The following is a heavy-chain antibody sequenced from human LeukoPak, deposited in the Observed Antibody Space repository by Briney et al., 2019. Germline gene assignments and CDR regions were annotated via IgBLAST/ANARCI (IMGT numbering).Heavy chain of an antibody. V-gene: IGHV3-21*01. CDR2: ISSTSSYI. Sequence: GGSLRLSCVASGFTFTNYNLNWVRQAPGKGLEWVSSISSTSSYIYYADSVKGRFTISRDNAKNSLYLQMNSLRAEDTAVYYCANTILTGALWGQGTLVTVSS. J-gene: IGHJ4*02. D-gene: IGHD2-2*02. CDR3: ANTILTGAL. CDR1: GFTFTNYN.